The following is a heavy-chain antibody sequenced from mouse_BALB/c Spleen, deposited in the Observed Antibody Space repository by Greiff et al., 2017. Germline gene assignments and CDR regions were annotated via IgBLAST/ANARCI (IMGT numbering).Heavy chain of an antibody. V-gene: IGHV1-18*01. Sequence: EVKLQESGPELVKPGASVKISCKTSGYTFTEYTMHWVKQSHGKSLEWIGGINPNNGGTSYNQKFKGKATLTVDKSSSTAYMELRSLTSEDSAVYYCARGYYRGYYAMDYWGQGTSVTVSS. J-gene: IGHJ4*01. CDR2: INPNNGGT. D-gene: IGHD2-12*01. CDR3: ARGYYRGYYAMDY. CDR1: GYTFTEYT.